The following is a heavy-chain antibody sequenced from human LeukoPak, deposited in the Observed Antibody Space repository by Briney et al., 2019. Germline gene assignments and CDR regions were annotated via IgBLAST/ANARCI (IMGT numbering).Heavy chain of an antibody. J-gene: IGHJ4*02. D-gene: IGHD3-22*01. V-gene: IGHV1-2*02. Sequence: ASVKVSCKASGYTFTCYYMHWGRQAPGQGLEWMGWINPNSGGTNYAQKFQGRVTMTRDTSISTAYMELSRLRSDDTAVYYCARGAYYDSSGYHSWGQGTLVTVSS. CDR2: INPNSGGT. CDR3: ARGAYYDSSGYHS. CDR1: GYTFTCYY.